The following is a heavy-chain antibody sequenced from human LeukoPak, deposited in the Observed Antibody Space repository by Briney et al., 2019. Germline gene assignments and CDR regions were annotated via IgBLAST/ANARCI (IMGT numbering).Heavy chain of an antibody. V-gene: IGHV3-7*01. CDR2: IKQDGSEK. CDR1: GFTFSSYW. J-gene: IGHJ5*02. D-gene: IGHD3-22*01. CDR3: ARVFYYDSSGLKRGWFDP. Sequence: GGSLRLSCAASGFTFSSYWMSWVRQAPGKGLEWVANIKQDGSEKYYVDSVKGRFTISRDNAKNSLYLQMNSLGAEDTAVYYCARVFYYDSSGLKRGWFDPWGQGTLVTVSS.